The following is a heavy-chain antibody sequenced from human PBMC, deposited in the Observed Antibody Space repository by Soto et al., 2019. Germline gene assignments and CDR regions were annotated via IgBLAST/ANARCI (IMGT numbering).Heavy chain of an antibody. CDR2: IVVGSGNT. D-gene: IGHD3-22*01. J-gene: IGHJ5*02. CDR1: GFPFTSSA. Sequence: GASLKVSCKASGFPFTSSAVQWVRQARGQRLEWIGWIVVGSGNTNYAQKFQERVTITRDMSTSTAYMELSSLRSEDTAVYYCAADMYYDSSGYPSPHNWFDLWGQGTLVTVSS. V-gene: IGHV1-58*01. CDR3: AADMYYDSSGYPSPHNWFDL.